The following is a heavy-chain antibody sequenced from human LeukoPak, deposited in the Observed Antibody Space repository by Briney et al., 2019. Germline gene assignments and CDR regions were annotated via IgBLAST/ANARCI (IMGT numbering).Heavy chain of an antibody. CDR1: GLTFSSYA. Sequence: PGGSLRLSCAASGLTFSSYAMSWVRQAPGKGLEWVSAISGSSGHTYYADSVKGRFTISRDNSKNTLYLQMNSLRAEDTAVYYCARTESTSVDYWGQGTLVTVSS. V-gene: IGHV3-23*01. D-gene: IGHD5/OR15-5a*01. J-gene: IGHJ4*02. CDR2: ISGSSGHT. CDR3: ARTESTSVDY.